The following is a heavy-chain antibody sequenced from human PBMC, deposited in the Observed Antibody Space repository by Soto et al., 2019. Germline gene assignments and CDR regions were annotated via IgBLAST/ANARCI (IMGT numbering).Heavy chain of an antibody. V-gene: IGHV4-59*01. CDR1: NESINGYY. D-gene: IGHD3-3*01. Sequence: SETLSLTCNVSNESINGYYWSWIRQPPGKGLEWIGYIYYSGSTNYNPSLKSRVTISVDTSKNQFSLKLSSVTAADTAVYYCARFYYDFWSGYSTHYWFDPWGQGTLVTVSS. J-gene: IGHJ5*02. CDR3: ARFYYDFWSGYSTHYWFDP. CDR2: IYYSGST.